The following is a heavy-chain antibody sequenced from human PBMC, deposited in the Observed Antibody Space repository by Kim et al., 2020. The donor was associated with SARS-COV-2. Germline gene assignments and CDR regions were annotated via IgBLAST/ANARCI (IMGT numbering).Heavy chain of an antibody. CDR3: AHAQISGNDVLAG. Sequence: GGSLRLSCAASGFVFSDFGIHWVRQSPGKGLEWVAVIGYDGRDKYYVDSVQGRFTISRDNSKNTVYLQMNTLRVDDTAVYYCAHAQISGNDVLAGWGQGTLVTVSS. J-gene: IGHJ4*02. CDR2: IGYDGRDK. D-gene: IGHD1-26*01. V-gene: IGHV3-30*03. CDR1: GFVFSDFG.